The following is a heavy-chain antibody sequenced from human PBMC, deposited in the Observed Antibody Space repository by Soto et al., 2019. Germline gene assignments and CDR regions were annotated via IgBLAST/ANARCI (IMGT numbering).Heavy chain of an antibody. CDR1: AGSISSGGYS. V-gene: IGHV4-30-2*01. Sequence: PSETLSLTCAVSAGSISSGGYSWTWIRQPPGKGLEWIGYISHSGSTYYNPSLKGRVTISVDRSKNQFSLKLSSVTAADTAVYYCARGGGSCSRTSCSYPYYYGMDVWGQGTTVTVSS. D-gene: IGHD2-2*01. CDR3: ARGGGSCSRTSCSYPYYYGMDV. J-gene: IGHJ6*02. CDR2: ISHSGST.